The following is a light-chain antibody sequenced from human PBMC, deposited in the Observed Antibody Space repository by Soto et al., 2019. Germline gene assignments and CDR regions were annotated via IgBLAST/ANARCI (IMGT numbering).Light chain of an antibody. CDR2: DAS. CDR3: QQYNSYSAT. J-gene: IGKJ1*01. CDR1: QSVSGW. Sequence: IHMTQSPSTPSASVGDRVTVTCRASQSVSGWLAWYQQKPGKAPKLLIYDASSLESGVPSRFSGSGSGTEFTLTISSLQPDDFATYYCQQYNSYSATFGQGTKVDI. V-gene: IGKV1-5*01.